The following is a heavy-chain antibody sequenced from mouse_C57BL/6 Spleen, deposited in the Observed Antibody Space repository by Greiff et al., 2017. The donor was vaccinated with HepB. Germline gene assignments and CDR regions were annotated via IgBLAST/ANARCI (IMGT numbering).Heavy chain of an antibody. D-gene: IGHD2-1*01. CDR3: TTWGNYYAMDY. J-gene: IGHJ4*01. CDR1: GYTFTDYE. Sequence: QVHVKQSGAELVRPGASVTLSCKASGYTFTDYEMHWVKQTPVHGLEWIGAIDPETGGTAYNQKFKGKAILTADKSSSTAYMELRSLTSEDSAVYYCTTWGNYYAMDYWGQGTSVTVSS. V-gene: IGHV1-15*01. CDR2: IDPETGGT.